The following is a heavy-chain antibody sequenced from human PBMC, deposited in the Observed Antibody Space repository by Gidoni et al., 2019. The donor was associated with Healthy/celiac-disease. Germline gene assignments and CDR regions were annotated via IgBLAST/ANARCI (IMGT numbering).Heavy chain of an antibody. CDR2: ISYDGSNK. CDR1: GFTFSSYA. D-gene: IGHD2-2*01. J-gene: IGHJ3*02. CDR3: ARNLRKGYCSSTSCYEAFDI. V-gene: IGHV3-30-3*01. Sequence: QVQLVEPGGGVVQPGRSLRLSCAASGFTFSSYAMHWVRQAPGKGLEWVAVISYDGSNKYYADSVKGRFTISRDNSKNTLYLQMNSLRAEDTAVYYCARNLRKGYCSSTSCYEAFDIWGQGTMVTVSS.